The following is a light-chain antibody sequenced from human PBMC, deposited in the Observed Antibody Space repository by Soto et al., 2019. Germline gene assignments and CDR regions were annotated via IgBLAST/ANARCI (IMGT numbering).Light chain of an antibody. Sequence: QSALTQPASVSGSPGQSITISCTGTSSDVGGYNYVSWYQQHPGKAPKLMIYEVSNRPSGVSNRFSGSKSGNTASLTISGLQAEDEADYYYSSYTSRSTLDVVFGGGTKVTVL. V-gene: IGLV2-14*01. CDR3: SSYTSRSTLDVV. CDR2: EVS. CDR1: SSDVGGYNY. J-gene: IGLJ2*01.